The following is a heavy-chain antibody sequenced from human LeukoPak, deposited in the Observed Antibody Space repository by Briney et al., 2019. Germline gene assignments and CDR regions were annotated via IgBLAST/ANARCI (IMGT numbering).Heavy chain of an antibody. Sequence: SVKVSCKASGGTFSSYAISWVRQAPGQGLEWMGGIIPIFGTANYAQKFQGRVTITTDESTSTAYMELSSLRSEDTAVYYCAREAGDIVVGNLFYWGQGTLVTVSS. CDR2: IIPIFGTA. CDR3: AREAGDIVVGNLFY. D-gene: IGHD2-2*01. V-gene: IGHV1-69*05. J-gene: IGHJ4*02. CDR1: GGTFSSYA.